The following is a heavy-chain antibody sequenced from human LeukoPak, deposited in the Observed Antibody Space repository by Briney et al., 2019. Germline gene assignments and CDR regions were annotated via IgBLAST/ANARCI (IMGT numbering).Heavy chain of an antibody. CDR1: GGSISSSSYY. D-gene: IGHD4-23*01. CDR3: ARDWFRNSAHHAFDI. CDR2: IYYSGRT. V-gene: IGHV4-39*07. J-gene: IGHJ3*02. Sequence: SETLSLTCTVSGGSISSSSYYWGWIRQPPGKGLEWIGSIYYSGRTYYNPTLKSRVTISVDTSKNQFSLKLSSVTAADTAVYYCARDWFRNSAHHAFDIWGQGTMVTVSS.